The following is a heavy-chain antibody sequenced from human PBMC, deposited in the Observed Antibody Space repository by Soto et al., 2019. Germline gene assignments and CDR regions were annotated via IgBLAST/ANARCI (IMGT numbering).Heavy chain of an antibody. D-gene: IGHD2-15*01. J-gene: IGHJ6*02. CDR1: GGTVSSYA. Sequence: QVQLVQSGAEVKKPGSSVKVSCKASGGTVSSYAISWVRQAPGQGLEWMGGTIPVFSTVNYAQKLQGSVTITADESTSTAYMELGSLRSEDTAVYYCARGYCSGGSCFKYNYHGMDVWGQGTTVTVSS. CDR3: ARGYCSGGSCFKYNYHGMDV. CDR2: TIPVFSTV. V-gene: IGHV1-69*12.